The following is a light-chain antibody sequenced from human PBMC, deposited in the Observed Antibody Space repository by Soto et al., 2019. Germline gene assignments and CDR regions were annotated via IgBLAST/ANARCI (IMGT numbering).Light chain of an antibody. CDR2: KVS. CDR1: QSLVHSDGNAY. CDR3: MQGTHWPIT. Sequence: EVVMTQSPLSLPVTLGQPASISCRSNQSLVHSDGNAYFSWFQQRPGRSPRRLIYKVSNRDSGVPARFSGSGSGTDFALKISRVEAEDVGVYYCMQGTHWPITFGQGTRLEIK. J-gene: IGKJ5*01. V-gene: IGKV2-30*02.